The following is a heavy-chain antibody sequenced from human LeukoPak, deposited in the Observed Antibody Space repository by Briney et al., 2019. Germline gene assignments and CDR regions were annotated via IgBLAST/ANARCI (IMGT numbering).Heavy chain of an antibody. D-gene: IGHD5-12*01. CDR3: ARGDPRGYSGYDGDHY. Sequence: SETLSLTCTVSGGSISSSSYYWGWIRQPPGKGLEWIGSIYYSGSTYYNPSLKSRVTISVDTSKNQFSLKLSSATAADTAVYYCARGDPRGYSGYDGDHYWGQGTLVTVSS. V-gene: IGHV4-39*07. CDR2: IYYSGST. CDR1: GGSISSSSYY. J-gene: IGHJ4*02.